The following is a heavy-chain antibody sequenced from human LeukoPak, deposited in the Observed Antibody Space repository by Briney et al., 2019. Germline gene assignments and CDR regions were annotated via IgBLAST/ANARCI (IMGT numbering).Heavy chain of an antibody. CDR1: GFTFSSYS. Sequence: GGSLRLSCAASGFTFSSYSMNWVRQAPGKGLEWVSSITSSSSYIYYADSVKGRFAISRDNAKNSLYLQMNSLRAEDTAVYYCASSRGYSYGLNQYYYYYYMDVWGKGTTVTVSS. J-gene: IGHJ6*03. V-gene: IGHV3-21*04. CDR2: ITSSSSYI. D-gene: IGHD5-18*01. CDR3: ASSRGYSYGLNQYYYYYYMDV.